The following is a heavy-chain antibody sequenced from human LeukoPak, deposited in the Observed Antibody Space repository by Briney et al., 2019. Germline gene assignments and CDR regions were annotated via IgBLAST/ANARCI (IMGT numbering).Heavy chain of an antibody. CDR1: GGPISHYY. J-gene: IGHJ3*02. CDR3: GRAEGALRYFDWSGVGDAFDI. D-gene: IGHD3-9*01. CDR2: IYHSGST. Sequence: SETLSLTCTVSGGPISHYYWGWIRQPPGKGLEGIGSIYHSGSTYYNPSLKSRVTISVDTSKNQFSLKLSSVTAADAAVYYCGRAEGALRYFDWSGVGDAFDIWGQGTMVTVSS. V-gene: IGHV4-38-2*02.